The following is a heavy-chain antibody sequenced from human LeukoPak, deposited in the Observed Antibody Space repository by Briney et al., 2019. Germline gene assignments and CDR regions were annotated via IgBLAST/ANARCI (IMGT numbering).Heavy chain of an antibody. V-gene: IGHV3-23*01. D-gene: IGHD3-10*01. CDR2: ISGSGGST. CDR1: GFTFSSYG. Sequence: PGGSLRLSCAASGFTFSSYGMSWVRQAPGKGLEWVSAISGSGGSTYYADSVKGRFTISRDNSKNTLYLQMNSLRAEDTAVYYCAKDQSPRITMVRGVIGAFDIWGQGTMVTVS. CDR3: AKDQSPRITMVRGVIGAFDI. J-gene: IGHJ3*02.